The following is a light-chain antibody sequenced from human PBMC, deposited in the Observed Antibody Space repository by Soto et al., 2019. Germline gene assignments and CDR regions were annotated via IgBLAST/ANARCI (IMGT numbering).Light chain of an antibody. CDR3: QQYNNWPIT. V-gene: IGKV3-15*01. Sequence: EIVLTHSPGTLSLSPWERATLSCRASESVFGYLAWYQHKPGQAPRLLIYGASTRATGIPARFSGSGSGTEFTLTISSLQSEDFEVYYCQQYNNWPITFGQGTRLEIK. CDR1: ESVFGY. CDR2: GAS. J-gene: IGKJ5*01.